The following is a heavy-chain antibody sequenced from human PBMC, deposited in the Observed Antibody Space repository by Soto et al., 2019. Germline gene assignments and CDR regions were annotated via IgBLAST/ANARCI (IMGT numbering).Heavy chain of an antibody. D-gene: IGHD3-9*01. V-gene: IGHV4-30-4*01. CDR1: GGSISSGDYY. Sequence: PSETLSLTCTVSGGSISSGDYYWSWIRQPPGKGLEWIGYIYYSGSTYYNPSLKSRVTISVDTSKNQFSLKLSSVTAADTAVYYCARASEYDILTGYYLDYWGQGTLVTVSS. CDR2: IYYSGST. CDR3: ARASEYDILTGYYLDY. J-gene: IGHJ4*02.